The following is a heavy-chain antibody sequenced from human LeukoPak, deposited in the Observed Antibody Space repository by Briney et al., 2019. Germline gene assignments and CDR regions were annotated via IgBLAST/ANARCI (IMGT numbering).Heavy chain of an antibody. J-gene: IGHJ3*02. CDR2: INPNSGGT. V-gene: IGHV1-2*04. Sequence: ASVKVSCRASGYTFTGYYMHWVRQAPGKGLEWMGWINPNSGGTNYAQKFQGWVTMTRDTSISTAYMELSRLRYDDTAVYYCAIFSGYCSGGSCYPNAFDIWGQGTMVTVSS. D-gene: IGHD2-15*01. CDR3: AIFSGYCSGGSCYPNAFDI. CDR1: GYTFTGYY.